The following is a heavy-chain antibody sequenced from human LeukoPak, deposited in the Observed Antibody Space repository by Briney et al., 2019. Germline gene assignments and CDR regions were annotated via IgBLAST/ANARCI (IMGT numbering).Heavy chain of an antibody. CDR1: GGSISSYY. CDR3: AREGRLNPAIGVD. J-gene: IGHJ4*02. V-gene: IGHV4-4*07. D-gene: IGHD6-19*01. CDR2: IYTSGST. Sequence: SETLSLTCTVSGGSISSYYWSWIRQPAGKGLEWIGRIYTSGSTNYNPSLKSRVTMSVDTSKNQFSLTVSSVTAADTAMYYCAREGRLNPAIGVDWGQGTLVTVSS.